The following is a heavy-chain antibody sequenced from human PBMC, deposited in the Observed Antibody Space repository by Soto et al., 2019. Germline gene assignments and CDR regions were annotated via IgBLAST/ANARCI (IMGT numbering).Heavy chain of an antibody. CDR2: IYYSGST. CDR1: GGSISSYY. V-gene: IGHV4-59*01. CDR3: ARGGGCDSPIDY. J-gene: IGHJ4*02. Sequence: QVQLQESGPGLVKPSETLSLTCTVSGGSISSYYWCWIRQPPGKGLEWIGYIYYSGSTNYNTSLKSRVTISVDTSKNQFSLKLSSVTAADTAVYYCARGGGCDSPIDYWGQGTLVTVSS. D-gene: IGHD5-12*01.